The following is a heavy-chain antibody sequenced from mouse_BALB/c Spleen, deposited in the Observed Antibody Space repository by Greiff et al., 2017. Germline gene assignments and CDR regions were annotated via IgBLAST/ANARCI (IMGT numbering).Heavy chain of an antibody. CDR1: GFSLTSYG. CDR2: IWSGGST. V-gene: IGHV2-2*02. CDR3: AKPSYYAMDD. Sequence: QVQLQQSGPGLVQPSQSLSITCTVSGFSLTSYGVHWVRQSPGKGLEWLGVIWSGGSTDYNAAFISRLSISKDNSKSQVFFKMNSLQANDTAIYYCAKPSYYAMDDWGQGTSVTVSS. J-gene: IGHJ4*01.